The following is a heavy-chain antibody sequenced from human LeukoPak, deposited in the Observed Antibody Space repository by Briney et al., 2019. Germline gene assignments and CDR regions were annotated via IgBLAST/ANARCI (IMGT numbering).Heavy chain of an antibody. CDR2: IKANIDGRTT. Sequence: GGSLRLSCAASGFSFSTAWMVWVRQTPGQGLEWVGRIKANIDGRTTDFAAPVKGRFTISRDDLRKMVYLQMNSLKTDDTGVYYCTTDFSQFDFSSGFYSYWGQGTLVAVSS. D-gene: IGHD3-3*01. CDR1: GFSFSTAW. V-gene: IGHV3-15*01. CDR3: TTDFSQFDFSSGFYSY. J-gene: IGHJ4*02.